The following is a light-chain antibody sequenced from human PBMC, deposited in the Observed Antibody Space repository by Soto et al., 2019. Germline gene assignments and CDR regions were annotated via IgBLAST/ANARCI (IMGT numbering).Light chain of an antibody. CDR1: QSLLHITGETF. J-gene: IGKJ5*01. V-gene: IGKV2D-29*02. CDR2: EVS. CDR3: MQSTQLPPT. Sequence: DVVMTQTPLSLSVAPGQPASISCKSSQSLLHITGETFLFWYLQKPGQSPQLLIYEVSTRVSGVPARFSGSGSGTDFTLEISRLETDDVGIYYCMQSTQLPPTFGQGTRLGIE.